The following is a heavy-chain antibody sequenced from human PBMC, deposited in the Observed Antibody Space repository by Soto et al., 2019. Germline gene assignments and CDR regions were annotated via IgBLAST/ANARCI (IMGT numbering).Heavy chain of an antibody. CDR3: ARDRSSSWSKDAFDI. Sequence: GGSLRLSCAASGFTFSLHSMNWVRQAPGKGLQWVSYISSSSSTIYYADSVRGRFTISRDNAENSLYLQINSLRAEDTAVYYCARDRSSSWSKDAFDIWGQGTMVTVSS. CDR1: GFTFSLHS. D-gene: IGHD6-13*01. V-gene: IGHV3-48*01. J-gene: IGHJ3*02. CDR2: ISSSSSTI.